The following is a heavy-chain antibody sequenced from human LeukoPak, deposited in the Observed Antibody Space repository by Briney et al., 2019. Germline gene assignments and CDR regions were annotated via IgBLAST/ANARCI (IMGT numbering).Heavy chain of an antibody. V-gene: IGHV1-58*01. CDR3: AARSGYDIYYYYGVDV. CDR2: IVVGSGNT. J-gene: IGHJ6*02. D-gene: IGHD5-12*01. Sequence: SVKVSCKASGFTFTSSAVQWVRQARGQRLEWIGWIVVGSGNTNYAQKFQERVTITRDMSTSTAYMELSSLRSEDTAVYYCAARSGYDIYYYYGVDVWGQGTTVTVSS. CDR1: GFTFTSSA.